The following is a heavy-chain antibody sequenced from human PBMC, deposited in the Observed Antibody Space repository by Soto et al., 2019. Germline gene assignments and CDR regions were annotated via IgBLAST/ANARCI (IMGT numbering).Heavy chain of an antibody. Sequence: ASVKVSCKASGYTFTSYYMHWVRQAPGQGLEWMGIISPSSGNTSYAQKFQGRVTMTRDTSTSTAYMELSSLRSEDTAVYYCARDELVPSSSDDWGQGTRVTVSS. D-gene: IGHD1-7*01. J-gene: IGHJ4*02. CDR1: GYTFTSYY. CDR2: ISPSSGNT. V-gene: IGHV1-46*01. CDR3: ARDELVPSSSDD.